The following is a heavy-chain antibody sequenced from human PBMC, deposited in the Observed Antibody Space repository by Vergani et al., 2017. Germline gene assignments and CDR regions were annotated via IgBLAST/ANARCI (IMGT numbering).Heavy chain of an antibody. V-gene: IGHV3-21*04. CDR3: ARTPRVIGVVPAAMGEPPPFMDV. D-gene: IGHD2-2*01. Sequence: EVQLVESGGGLVKPGGSLRLSCEASGFTFSSYSMNWVRQAPGKGLEWVSSISSSSSYIYYADSVKGRFTISRDNAKNSLYLQINSLRAGDTAVYYCARTPRVIGVVPAAMGEPPPFMDVWGKGTTVTVSS. CDR2: ISSSSSYI. J-gene: IGHJ6*03. CDR1: GFTFSSYS.